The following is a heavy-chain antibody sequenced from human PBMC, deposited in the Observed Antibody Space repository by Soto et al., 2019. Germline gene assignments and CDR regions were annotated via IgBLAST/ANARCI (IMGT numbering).Heavy chain of an antibody. V-gene: IGHV3-23*01. D-gene: IGHD4-17*01. CDR1: GFTFNQYS. CDR3: AKDKVPDGAWDIDY. CDR2: IIGANGDT. Sequence: EVQLLESGGDLVQPGGSLRLSCVVSGFTFNQYSMSWVRQAPGKGLEWVSSIIGANGDTSYADSVEGRFTISRSNSKNTLYLQMSSLTVGDTAVYYCAKDKVPDGAWDIDYWGQGTLVTVSS. J-gene: IGHJ4*02.